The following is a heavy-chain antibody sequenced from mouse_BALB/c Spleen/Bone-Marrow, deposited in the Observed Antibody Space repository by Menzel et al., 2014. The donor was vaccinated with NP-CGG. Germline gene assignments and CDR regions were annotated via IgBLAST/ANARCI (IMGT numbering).Heavy chain of an antibody. Sequence: DVKLVESGGGLVQPGGSRKLSCAASGFTFSSFAMHWVRQAPEKGLEWVAYISSGSSTIYYADTVMGRFTISRDNPKNSVFLQMTSLRSEEAAMYYCGGSGSSSGCFDYWGQGTTLTVSS. J-gene: IGHJ2*01. D-gene: IGHD1-1*01. CDR3: GGSGSSSGCFDY. CDR1: GFTFSSFA. CDR2: ISSGSSTI. V-gene: IGHV5-17*02.